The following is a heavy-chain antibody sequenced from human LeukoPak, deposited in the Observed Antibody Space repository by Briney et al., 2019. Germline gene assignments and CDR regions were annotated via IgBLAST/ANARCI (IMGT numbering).Heavy chain of an antibody. J-gene: IGHJ4*02. CDR1: GFTVSSNY. D-gene: IGHD3-16*02. CDR3: AMITFGGVIVN. CDR2: IYSGGST. V-gene: IGHV3-53*01. Sequence: PGGSLRLSCAASGFTVSSNYMSWVRQAPGKGLEWVSVIYSGGSTYYADSVKGRFTISRDNSKNTLYLQMNSLRAEDTAVYYCAMITFGGVIVNWGQGTLVTVSS.